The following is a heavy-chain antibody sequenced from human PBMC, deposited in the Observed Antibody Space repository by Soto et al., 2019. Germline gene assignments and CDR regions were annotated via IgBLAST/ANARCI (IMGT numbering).Heavy chain of an antibody. J-gene: IGHJ5*02. V-gene: IGHV4-30-4*01. D-gene: IGHD2-21*01. CDR1: GGSVSGVDYF. CDR3: AREERKGIISWFDP. Sequence: LSLTCTVSGGSVSGVDYFWRWIRQSPGKGMEWIGYIYYTGITHRNPSLKSRLTMAVDTSKNEFSLKLTSVSAADTAVYFCAREERKGIISWFDPWGQGTPVTVSS. CDR2: IYYTGIT.